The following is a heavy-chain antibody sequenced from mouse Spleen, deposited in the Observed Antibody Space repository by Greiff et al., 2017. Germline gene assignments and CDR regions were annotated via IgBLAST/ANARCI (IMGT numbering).Heavy chain of an antibody. Sequence: EVRLVESGGGLVKPGGSLKLSCAASGFTFSSYAMSWVRQTPEKRLEWVATISSGGSYTYYPDSVKGRFTISRDNAKNTLYLQMSSLRSEDTAMYYCASITTAYYFAYWGQGTTLTVSS. CDR3: ASITTAYYFAY. CDR2: ISSGGSYT. J-gene: IGHJ2*01. V-gene: IGHV5-9-1*01. CDR1: GFTFSSYA. D-gene: IGHD1-2*01.